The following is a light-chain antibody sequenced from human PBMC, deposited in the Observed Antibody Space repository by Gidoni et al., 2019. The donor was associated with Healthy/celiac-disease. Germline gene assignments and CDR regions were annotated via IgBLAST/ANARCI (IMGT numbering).Light chain of an antibody. V-gene: IGKV1-5*03. CDR2: KAS. Sequence: DIQMTQAPSTLSASVGDRVTITCRASKSISSWLAWYQQKPGIAHKLLIYKASSLESGVPSRFSGSGSGTEFTLTISSLQPDDFATYYCQQYNSYSLMYTFGQGTKLEIK. CDR3: QQYNSYSLMYT. CDR1: KSISSW. J-gene: IGKJ2*01.